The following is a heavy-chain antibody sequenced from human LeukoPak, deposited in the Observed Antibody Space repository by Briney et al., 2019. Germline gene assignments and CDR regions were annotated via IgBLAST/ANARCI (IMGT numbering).Heavy chain of an antibody. V-gene: IGHV4-31*03. CDR2: IYYTGST. J-gene: IGHJ3*02. D-gene: IGHD6-13*01. CDR3: ARDGAAGLLVI. Sequence: TLSLTCTVSGDSISNGGHYWSWIRQHPGKGLEWIGYIYYTGSTYYNPSLESRVTISVDTSKNQFSLKLNSVTAADTAVYYCARDGAAGLLVIWGQGTVVTVSS. CDR1: GDSISNGGHY.